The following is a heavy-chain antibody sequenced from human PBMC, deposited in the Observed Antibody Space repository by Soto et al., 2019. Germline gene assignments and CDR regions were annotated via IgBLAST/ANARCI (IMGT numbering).Heavy chain of an antibody. J-gene: IGHJ3*02. V-gene: IGHV3-48*02. CDR1: GFTFSDYR. D-gene: IGHD3-22*01. Sequence: EVQLVESGGGLVQPGGALRLSCAASGFTFSDYRMDWVRQAPGKGLEWVSYISGSGTTIHYADAVKGRFTISRDNAKNSRYLQMNSLRDEDTAFYYCARGFYSNSFDMWGQGTMVTVSS. CDR2: ISGSGTTI. CDR3: ARGFYSNSFDM.